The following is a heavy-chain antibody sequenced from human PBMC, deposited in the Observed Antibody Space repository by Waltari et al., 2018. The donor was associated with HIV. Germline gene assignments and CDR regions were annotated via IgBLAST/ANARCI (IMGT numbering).Heavy chain of an antibody. J-gene: IGHJ4*02. V-gene: IGHV1-2*02. CDR2: INPSSGGT. Sequence: QVQLVQSGAEVRKPGASVRVSCKASGNTFTYNYIPSVRHDTGQGLEWMGWINPSSGGTKYAQRFQGRVTMTRDTSINTAYMDLSGLTSDDTAVYFCARDRSIVSRHYDNAVSPYFDSWGQGTLVTVSS. D-gene: IGHD3-22*01. CDR1: GNTFTYNY. CDR3: ARDRSIVSRHYDNAVSPYFDS.